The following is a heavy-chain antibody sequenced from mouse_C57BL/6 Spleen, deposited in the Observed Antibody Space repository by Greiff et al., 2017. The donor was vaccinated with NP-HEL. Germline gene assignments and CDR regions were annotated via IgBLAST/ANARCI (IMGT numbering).Heavy chain of an antibody. V-gene: IGHV5-9-1*02. Sequence: EVQVVESGEGLVKPGGSLKLSCAASGFTFSSYAMSWVRQTPEKRLEWVAYISSGGDYIYYADTVKGRFTISRDNARNTLYLQMSSLKSEDTAMYYCTRGDGNYFYYAMDYWGQGTSVTVSS. CDR3: TRGDGNYFYYAMDY. D-gene: IGHD2-1*01. J-gene: IGHJ4*01. CDR2: ISSGGDYI. CDR1: GFTFSSYA.